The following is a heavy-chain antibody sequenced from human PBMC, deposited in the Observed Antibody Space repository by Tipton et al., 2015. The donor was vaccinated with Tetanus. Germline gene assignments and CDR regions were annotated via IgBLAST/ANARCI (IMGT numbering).Heavy chain of an antibody. V-gene: IGHV3-49*03. CDR1: GFTFGDFA. J-gene: IGHJ4*02. Sequence: SLRLSCTGSGFTFGDFAVSWLRQAPGKGLEWLSFIETNARGGATRYAASVQDRFTISRDDSKNTVYLEMNSLNSEDTAVYFCARESVRRSDYWGQGTVVTVSS. CDR2: IETNARGGAT. CDR3: ARESVRRSDY.